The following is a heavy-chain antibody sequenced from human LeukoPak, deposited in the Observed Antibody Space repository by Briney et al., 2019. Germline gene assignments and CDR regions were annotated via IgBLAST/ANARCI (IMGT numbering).Heavy chain of an antibody. V-gene: IGHV4-59*08. CDR3: ARHGGGSYLDHFDY. Sequence: PSETLSLTCTVSGVSISSYYWSWIRQPPGKGLEWIGYIYYSGSTNYNPSLKSRVTISVDTSKNQFSLKLSSVTAADTAVYYCARHGGGSYLDHFDYWGQGTLVTVSS. CDR1: GVSISSYY. J-gene: IGHJ4*02. D-gene: IGHD1-26*01. CDR2: IYYSGST.